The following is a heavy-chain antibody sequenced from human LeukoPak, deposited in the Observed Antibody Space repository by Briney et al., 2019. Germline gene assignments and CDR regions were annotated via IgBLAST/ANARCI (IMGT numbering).Heavy chain of an antibody. Sequence: SETLSLTCAVYGGSFSGYYWSWIRQPPGKGLEWIGEINHSGGTNYNPSLKSRVTISVDTSKNQFSLKLSSVTAADTAVYYCASNQWPNWYFDLWGRGTLVTVSS. V-gene: IGHV4-34*01. D-gene: IGHD6-19*01. CDR1: GGSFSGYY. CDR2: INHSGGT. J-gene: IGHJ2*01. CDR3: ASNQWPNWYFDL.